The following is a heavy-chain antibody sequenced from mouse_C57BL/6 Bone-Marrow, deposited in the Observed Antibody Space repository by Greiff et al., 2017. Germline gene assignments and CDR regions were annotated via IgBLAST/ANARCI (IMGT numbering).Heavy chain of an antibody. CDR3: ARERYYGSRTGFAY. CDR1: GYTFTSYG. CDR2: IYPRSGNT. Sequence: QVQLKESGAELARPGASVKLSCKASGYTFTSYGISWVKQRTGQGLEWIGEIYPRSGNTYYNEKFKGKATLTADKSSSTAYMELRSLTAEDSAVYFCARERYYGSRTGFAYWGQGTLVTVSA. J-gene: IGHJ3*01. V-gene: IGHV1-81*01. D-gene: IGHD1-1*01.